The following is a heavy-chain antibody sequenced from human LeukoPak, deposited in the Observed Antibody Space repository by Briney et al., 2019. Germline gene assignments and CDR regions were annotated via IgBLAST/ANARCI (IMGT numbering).Heavy chain of an antibody. CDR2: MNPNSGNT. Sequence: ASVKVSCKASGYTFTSYDINWVRQATGQGLEWIGWMNPNSGNTGYAQKLQGRVTMTRNTSISTAYMELSSLRSEDTAVYYCARDYLRGVRGVKPGYWGQGTLVTVSS. CDR1: GYTFTSYD. D-gene: IGHD3-10*01. J-gene: IGHJ4*02. V-gene: IGHV1-8*01. CDR3: ARDYLRGVRGVKPGY.